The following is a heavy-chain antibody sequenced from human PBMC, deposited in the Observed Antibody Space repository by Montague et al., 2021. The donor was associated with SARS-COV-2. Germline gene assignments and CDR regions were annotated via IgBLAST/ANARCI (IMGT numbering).Heavy chain of an antibody. V-gene: IGHV4-34*01. J-gene: IGHJ5*02. CDR1: GGSFSAYY. Sequence: SETLSLTCAVYGGSFSAYYWSWIRQPPGKGLEWIREINHSGSTNYNPSLKSRVTISVDTSKNQFSLKLSSVTATDTAVYYCARTDYISSWFGAKKWFDPWGQGTLVTVSS. CDR3: ARTDYISSWFGAKKWFDP. CDR2: INHSGST. D-gene: IGHD6-13*01.